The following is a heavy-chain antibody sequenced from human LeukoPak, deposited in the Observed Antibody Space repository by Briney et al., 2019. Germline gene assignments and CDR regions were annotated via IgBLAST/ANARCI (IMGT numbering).Heavy chain of an antibody. CDR1: GLTVSTNY. D-gene: IGHD3-3*01. J-gene: IGHJ4*02. V-gene: IGHV3-7*01. CDR3: ARDPGFLEWLLAAYYFDY. Sequence: PGGSLRLSCAVSGLTVSTNYMNWVRQAPGKGLEWVANIKQDGSEKYYVDSVKGRFTISRDNAKNSLYLQMNSLRAEDTAVYYCARDPGFLEWLLAAYYFDYWGQGTLVTVSS. CDR2: IKQDGSEK.